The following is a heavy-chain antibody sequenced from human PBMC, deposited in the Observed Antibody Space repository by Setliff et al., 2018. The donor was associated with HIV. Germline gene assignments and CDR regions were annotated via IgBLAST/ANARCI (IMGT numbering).Heavy chain of an antibody. J-gene: IGHJ4*02. CDR3: AREKGNTPTAYYLDY. CDR1: GFPFSNYA. V-gene: IGHV3-30*04. CDR2: ISDDGSDK. D-gene: IGHD3-10*01. Sequence: GGSLRLSCGVSGFPFSNYAMHWVRQAPGKGLEWVAIISDDGSDKHFADSLKGRFTISRDNSKNTMYLQMNSLKIEDTAIYYCAREKGNTPTAYYLDYWGQGTLVTVSS.